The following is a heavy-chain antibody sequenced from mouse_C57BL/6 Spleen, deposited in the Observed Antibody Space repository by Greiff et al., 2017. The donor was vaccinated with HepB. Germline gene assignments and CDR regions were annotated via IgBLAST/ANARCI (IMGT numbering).Heavy chain of an antibody. CDR1: GYTFTDYE. D-gene: IGHD3-3*01. CDR2: IDPETGGT. Sequence: VQLVESGAELVRPGASVTLSCKASGYTFTDYEMHWVKQTPVHGLEWIGAIDPETGGTAYNQKFKGKAILTADKSSSTAYMELRSLTSEDSAVYYCTRRDRDWFAYWGQGTLVTVSA. J-gene: IGHJ3*01. CDR3: TRRDRDWFAY. V-gene: IGHV1-15*01.